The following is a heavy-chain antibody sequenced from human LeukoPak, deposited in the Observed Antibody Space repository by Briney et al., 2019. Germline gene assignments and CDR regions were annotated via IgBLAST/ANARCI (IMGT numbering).Heavy chain of an antibody. J-gene: IGHJ4*02. CDR3: ARLYGYSSGWYDYFDY. V-gene: IGHV4-39*01. Sequence: SETLSLTCTVSGGSISSSSYYWGWIRQPPGKGLEWIGSIYYSGSTYYNPSLKSRATISVDTSKNQFSLKLSSVTAADTAVYYCARLYGYSSGWYDYFDYWGQGTLVTVSS. D-gene: IGHD6-19*01. CDR1: GGSISSSSYY. CDR2: IYYSGST.